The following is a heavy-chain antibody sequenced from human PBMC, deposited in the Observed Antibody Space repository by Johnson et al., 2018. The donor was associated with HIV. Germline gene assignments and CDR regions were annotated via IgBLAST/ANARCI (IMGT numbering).Heavy chain of an antibody. J-gene: IGHJ3*02. V-gene: IGHV3-30-3*01. Sequence: VQLVESGGGVVQPGRSLRLSCAASGFTFSSYAMHWVRQAPGKGLEWVAVISYDGSNKYYADSVKGRFTISRDNSKNTLYLQMNSLRAEDTAVYYCARDGLAARVVGAFDIWAKGQWSPSLQ. CDR3: ARDGLAARVVGAFDI. D-gene: IGHD6-13*01. CDR2: ISYDGSNK. CDR1: GFTFSSYA.